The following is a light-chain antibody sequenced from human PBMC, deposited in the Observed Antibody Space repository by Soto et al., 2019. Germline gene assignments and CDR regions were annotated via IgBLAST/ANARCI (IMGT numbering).Light chain of an antibody. CDR1: SSDVGAYNY. J-gene: IGLJ2*01. CDR2: DVS. Sequence: QSALTQPASVSGSPGQWITISCTGTSSDVGAYNYVSWYQQYPGKAPKLMIYDVSYRPSGVSNRFSGSKSGNTASLTISGLQAEDEADYYCSSYTNINTRVFGGGTKLTVL. CDR3: SSYTNINTRV. V-gene: IGLV2-14*03.